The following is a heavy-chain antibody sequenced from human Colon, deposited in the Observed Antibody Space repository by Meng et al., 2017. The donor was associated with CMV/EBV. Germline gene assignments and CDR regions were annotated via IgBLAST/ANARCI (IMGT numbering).Heavy chain of an antibody. Sequence: GESLKISCTASGFTFSSYTMNWVRQAPGKGLEWVSSISTSSTYIFYADSVKGRFTISRDHAKNLVSLQMNDLRAEDTALYYCVRDLAVFGVVSENFWGQGTLVTVSS. D-gene: IGHD3-3*01. J-gene: IGHJ4*02. CDR2: ISTSSTYI. V-gene: IGHV3-21*06. CDR3: VRDLAVFGVVSENF. CDR1: GFTFSSYT.